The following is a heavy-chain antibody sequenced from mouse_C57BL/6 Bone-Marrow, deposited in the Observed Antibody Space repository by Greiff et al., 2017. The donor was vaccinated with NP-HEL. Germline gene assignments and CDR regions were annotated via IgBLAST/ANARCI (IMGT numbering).Heavy chain of an antibody. V-gene: IGHV1-69*01. J-gene: IGHJ4*01. CDR3: ARYYYSNYGYAMDY. CDR2: IDPSDSYT. Sequence: QVQLQQPGAELVMPGASVKLSCKASGYTFTSYWMHWVKQRPGQGLEWIGEIDPSDSYTNYNQKFKGKSTLTVDKSSSTAYMQLSSLTSEDSAVYYCARYYYSNYGYAMDYWGQGTSVTVSS. D-gene: IGHD2-5*01. CDR1: GYTFTSYW.